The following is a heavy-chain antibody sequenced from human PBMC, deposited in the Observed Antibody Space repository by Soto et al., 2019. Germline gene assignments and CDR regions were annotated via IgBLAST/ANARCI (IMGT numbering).Heavy chain of an antibody. CDR3: ARLHLPALQGAFDI. Sequence: QVQLQESGPGLVKPSETLSLTCSVSGGSINNDYWTWIRQSAGKVLEWIGRINTSGWTTYNPSLKSRVTMSIATSKNQFSLTLISVTAEDTALSCCARLHLPALQGAFDIWGQGTMVTVSS. D-gene: IGHD2-2*01. V-gene: IGHV4-4*07. CDR1: GGSINNDY. J-gene: IGHJ3*02. CDR2: INTSGWT.